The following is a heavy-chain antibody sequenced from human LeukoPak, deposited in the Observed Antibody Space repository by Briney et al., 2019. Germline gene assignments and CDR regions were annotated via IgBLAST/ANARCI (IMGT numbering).Heavy chain of an antibody. J-gene: IGHJ5*02. V-gene: IGHV1-3*01. CDR2: INAGNGNT. Sequence: ASVKVSCKASGYTFTSYAMHWVRQAPGQRLEWMGWINAGNGNTKYSQKFQGRVTITRDTSASTAYMELSSLRSEDTAVYYCAGPYSSSWYWFDPWGQGTLVTVSS. D-gene: IGHD6-13*01. CDR1: GYTFTSYA. CDR3: AGPYSSSWYWFDP.